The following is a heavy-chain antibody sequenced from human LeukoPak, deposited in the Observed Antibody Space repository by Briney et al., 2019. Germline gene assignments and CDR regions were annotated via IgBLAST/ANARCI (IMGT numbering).Heavy chain of an antibody. CDR2: INTNTGNP. Sequence: ASVKVSCKASGYTFTSYDINWVRQAPGQGLEWMGWINTNTGNPTYAQGFTGRFVFSLDTSVSTAYLQISSLKAEDTAVYYCAAEGYSYGYYWGQGTLVTVSS. V-gene: IGHV7-4-1*02. CDR1: GYTFTSYD. CDR3: AAEGYSYGYY. J-gene: IGHJ4*02. D-gene: IGHD5-18*01.